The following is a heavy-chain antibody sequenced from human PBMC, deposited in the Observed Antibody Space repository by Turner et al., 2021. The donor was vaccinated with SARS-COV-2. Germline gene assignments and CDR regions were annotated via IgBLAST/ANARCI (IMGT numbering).Heavy chain of an antibody. CDR2: INHSGST. V-gene: IGHV4-34*01. Sequence: QVQLQQWGAGLLKPSETLFLTCAVYGGSFSGYYWSWIRQPPGKGLEWIGEINHSGSTNYNPSLKSRVTISVDTTKNQFSLKLSSVTAADTAVYYCARRTNTYYYGSVSYYRRPAGGRMDVWGQGTTVTVSS. J-gene: IGHJ6*02. D-gene: IGHD3-10*01. CDR1: GGSFSGYY. CDR3: ARRTNTYYYGSVSYYRRPAGGRMDV.